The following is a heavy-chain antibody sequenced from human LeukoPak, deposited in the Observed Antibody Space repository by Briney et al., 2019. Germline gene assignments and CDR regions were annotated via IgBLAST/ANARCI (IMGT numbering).Heavy chain of an antibody. CDR3: AKDTRTATTHGGFDS. J-gene: IGHJ4*02. D-gene: IGHD1-1*01. CDR2: ISSSSTYI. CDR1: GFTLTTYS. V-gene: IGHV3-21*04. Sequence: GGSLRLSCAASGFTLTTYSMNWVRQAPGQGLEWVSSISSSSTYIYYADSVKGRFTISRDNSKNTLYLQMNSLRAEDTAVYYCAKDTRTATTHGGFDSWGQGTLVTVSS.